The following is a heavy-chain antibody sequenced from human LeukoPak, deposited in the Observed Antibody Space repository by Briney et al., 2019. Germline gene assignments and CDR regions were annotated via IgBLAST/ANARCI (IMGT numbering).Heavy chain of an antibody. CDR1: GGSFSGYY. D-gene: IGHD2-2*01. V-gene: IGHV4-34*01. CDR3: ARGSDIVVVPAARISWFDP. CDR2: INHSGST. J-gene: IGHJ5*02. Sequence: SETLSLTCAVYGGSFSGYYWSWIRQPPGKGLEWIGEINHSGSTNYNPSLKSRVTISVDTSKNQFSLKLSSVTAADTAVYYCARGSDIVVVPAARISWFDPWGQGTLVTVSS.